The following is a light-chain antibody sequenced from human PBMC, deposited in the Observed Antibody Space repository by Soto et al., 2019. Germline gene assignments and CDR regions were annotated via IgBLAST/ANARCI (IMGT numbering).Light chain of an antibody. V-gene: IGLV3-1*01. J-gene: IGLJ2*01. CDR2: QDN. CDR3: QAGDSSNPHVV. CDR1: KLGDKY. Sequence: SYELTQPPSVSVSPGQTASIACSGDKLGDKYACWYQQKPGQSPVLVIYQDNKRPSGIPERFSGSNSGNTATLTISGTQAMDEADYYCQAGDSSNPHVVFGGGTKLTVL.